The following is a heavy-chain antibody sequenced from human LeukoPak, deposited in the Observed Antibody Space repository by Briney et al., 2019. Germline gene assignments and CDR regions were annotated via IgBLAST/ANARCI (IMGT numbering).Heavy chain of an antibody. Sequence: ASVKVSCKASGYTFTSYGINCVRQAPGQELEWMGWSSAYNGNTNYAQKLQGRVTMTTDTSTSTACMELRSLRSDDTAVYYCARVRYDILTGYYTALDYWGQGTLVTVSS. CDR3: ARVRYDILTGYYTALDY. CDR1: GYTFTSYG. CDR2: SSAYNGNT. D-gene: IGHD3-9*01. J-gene: IGHJ4*02. V-gene: IGHV1-18*01.